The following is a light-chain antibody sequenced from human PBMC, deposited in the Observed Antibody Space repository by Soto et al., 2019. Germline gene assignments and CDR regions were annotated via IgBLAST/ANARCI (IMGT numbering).Light chain of an antibody. CDR1: QTVGIN. V-gene: IGKV3-11*01. CDR2: DAS. CDR3: QQRSIWPRNT. Sequence: EIVLTQSPATLSVSPGERATLSCRASQTVGINLAWYQQKVGQSPRLLIYDASNRATGIPARFSGSGSGTDFTLTISSLEPEDVAVYYCQQRSIWPRNTFGLGTKLEIK. J-gene: IGKJ2*01.